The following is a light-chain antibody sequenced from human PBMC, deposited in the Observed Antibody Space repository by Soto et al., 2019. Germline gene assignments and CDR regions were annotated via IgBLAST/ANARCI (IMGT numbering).Light chain of an antibody. CDR1: SSDVGAYDY. CDR2: DVN. CDR3: TSYTTSSTWV. Sequence: QSALTQPASVSGSPGQSITISCTGTSSDVGAYDYVSWYQQHPGKAPKLMIYDVNNRPSGVSNRFSGSKSGKTASLTISGLQAEDEADCYCTSYTTSSTWVFGGGTKVTVL. J-gene: IGLJ3*02. V-gene: IGLV2-14*01.